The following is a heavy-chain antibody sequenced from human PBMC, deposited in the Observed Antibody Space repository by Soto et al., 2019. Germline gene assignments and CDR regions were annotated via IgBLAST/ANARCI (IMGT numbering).Heavy chain of an antibody. CDR1: GFTFSSYA. J-gene: IGHJ4*02. D-gene: IGHD3-10*01. CDR3: ARDHTRSLDY. CDR2: ISYDGSNK. V-gene: IGHV3-30-3*01. Sequence: GGSLRLSCAASGFTFSSYAMHWVRQAPGKGLEWVAVISYDGSNKYYADSVKGRFTISRDNSKNTLYLQMNSLRAEDTAVYYCARDHTRSLDYWGQGPLVTVSS.